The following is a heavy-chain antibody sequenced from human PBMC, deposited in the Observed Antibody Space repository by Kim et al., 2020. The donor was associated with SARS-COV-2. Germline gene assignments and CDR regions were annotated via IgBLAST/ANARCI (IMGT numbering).Heavy chain of an antibody. CDR3: ARRITIFGVPSPAFDI. J-gene: IGHJ3*02. Sequence: SFQGHVTISADKSISTAYLQWSSLKASDTAMYYCARRITIFGVPSPAFDIWGQGTMVTVSS. D-gene: IGHD3-3*01. V-gene: IGHV5-10-1*01.